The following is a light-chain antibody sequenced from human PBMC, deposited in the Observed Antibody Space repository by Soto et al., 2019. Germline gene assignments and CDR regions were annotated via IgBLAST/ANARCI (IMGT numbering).Light chain of an antibody. V-gene: IGKV1-5*01. CDR1: QNIGSW. CDR3: QQYDTYVT. Sequence: DIQMTQSPSTLSAALRDSVTVTFRASQNIGSWVAWYQQKPGKAPKLLMYDASTLESGVPSRFSGSGSGTKFTLTINSLQSDDFATYYCQQYDTYVTFGGGTKVDIK. J-gene: IGKJ4*01. CDR2: DAS.